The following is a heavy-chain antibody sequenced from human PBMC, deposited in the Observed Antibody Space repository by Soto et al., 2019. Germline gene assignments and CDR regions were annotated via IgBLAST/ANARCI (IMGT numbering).Heavy chain of an antibody. D-gene: IGHD3-22*01. CDR3: ARAPLTYYYDSSGPHLDY. V-gene: IGHV1-69*12. CDR1: GGTFSSYA. J-gene: IGHJ4*02. Sequence: QVQLVQSGAEVKKPGSSVKVSCKASGGTFSSYAISWVRQAPGQGLEWMGGIIPIFGTANYAQKFQGRVTITADXXTXTXXMELSSLRSEDTAVYYCARAPLTYYYDSSGPHLDYWGQGTLVTVSS. CDR2: IIPIFGTA.